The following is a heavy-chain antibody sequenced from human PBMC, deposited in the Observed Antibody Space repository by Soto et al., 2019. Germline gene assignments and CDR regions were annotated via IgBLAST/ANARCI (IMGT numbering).Heavy chain of an antibody. J-gene: IGHJ6*02. CDR3: VRENYYYVLDV. CDR1: GFDASVNY. V-gene: IGHV3-66*01. CDR2: INSGGST. Sequence: GGSLRLSCAASGFDASVNYMTWVRQAPGKGLEWVSAINSGGSTFYADSVKGRFTISRDNSKNTLYLQMNSLRVEDTAMYYCVRENYYYVLDVCGQGSSVTGSS.